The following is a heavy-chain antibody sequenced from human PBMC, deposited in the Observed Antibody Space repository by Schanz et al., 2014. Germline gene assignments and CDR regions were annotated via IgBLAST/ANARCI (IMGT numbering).Heavy chain of an antibody. CDR3: AREGTVILGLSGWFDP. V-gene: IGHV1-2*06. CDR2: INPNSGGT. Sequence: QVLLVQSGAEVKKPGASVKVSCKSSGYTFTDYHIHWVRQAPGQGLEYMGRINPNSGGTNFAQKFQGRVTMTRDTSISTVYMELSRLRSDDTAVYYCAREGTVILGLSGWFDPWGQGTLVTVSS. J-gene: IGHJ5*02. CDR1: GYTFTDYH. D-gene: IGHD1-1*01.